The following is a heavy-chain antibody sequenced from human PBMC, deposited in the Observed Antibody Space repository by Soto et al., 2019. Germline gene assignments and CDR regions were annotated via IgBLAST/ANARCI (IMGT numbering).Heavy chain of an antibody. Sequence: SVKVSCKASGGTFSSYAISWVRQAPGQGLEWMGGIIPIFGTANYAQKFQGRVTITADESTSTAYMELSSLRSEDTAVYYCARVGGPIAAAGTIDGNWFDPWGQGTLVTV. V-gene: IGHV1-69*13. J-gene: IGHJ5*02. D-gene: IGHD6-13*01. CDR3: ARVGGPIAAAGTIDGNWFDP. CDR1: GGTFSSYA. CDR2: IIPIFGTA.